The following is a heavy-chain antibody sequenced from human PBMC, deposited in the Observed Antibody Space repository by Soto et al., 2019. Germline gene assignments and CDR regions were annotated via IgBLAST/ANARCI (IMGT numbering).Heavy chain of an antibody. J-gene: IGHJ4*02. V-gene: IGHV4-59*01. D-gene: IGHD3-9*01. CDR2: IYYSGST. Sequence: SETLSLTCTVSGGSISSYYWSWIRQPPGKGLEWIGYIYYSGSTNYNPSLKSRVTISVDTSKNQFSLKLSSVTAADTAVYYCARESNISTGYPDWGQGTLVTVSS. CDR3: ARESNISTGYPD. CDR1: GGSISSYY.